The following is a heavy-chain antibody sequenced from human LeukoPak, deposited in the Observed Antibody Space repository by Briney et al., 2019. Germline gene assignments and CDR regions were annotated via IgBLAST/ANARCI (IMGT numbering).Heavy chain of an antibody. CDR1: THTFTSSW. D-gene: IGHD6-13*01. CDR2: IYPGDSDT. CDR3: ARRALYSTSNFDF. J-gene: IGHJ4*02. V-gene: IGHV5-51*01. Sequence: GESLKISCQGSTHTFTSSWIAWVRQMPGKGLEWMGIIYPGDSDTRYSPSFQGQVTISADKSISTAYLQWSSLKASDTAIYYCARRALYSTSNFDFWGQGTLVTVSS.